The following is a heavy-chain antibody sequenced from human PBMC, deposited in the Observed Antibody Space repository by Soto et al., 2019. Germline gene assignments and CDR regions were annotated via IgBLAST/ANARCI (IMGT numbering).Heavy chain of an antibody. Sequence: GESLKISCKGSGYSFTSYWISWVRQMPGKGLEWMGRIDPSDSYTNYSPSFQGHVTISADKSISTAYLQWSSLKASDTAMYYCAGHGSVAGYSSGWDCGMDVWGRGTTVTV. V-gene: IGHV5-10-1*01. D-gene: IGHD6-25*01. CDR3: AGHGSVAGYSSGWDCGMDV. J-gene: IGHJ6*04. CDR2: IDPSDSYT. CDR1: GYSFTSYW.